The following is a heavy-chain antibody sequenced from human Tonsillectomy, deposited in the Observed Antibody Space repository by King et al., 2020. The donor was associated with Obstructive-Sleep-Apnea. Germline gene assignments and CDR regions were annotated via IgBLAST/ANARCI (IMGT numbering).Heavy chain of an antibody. CDR1: GGSLSSGGYY. CDR3: GRAKEDSLTGYRNFDY. D-gene: IGHD3-9*01. V-gene: IGHV4-31*03. Sequence: LQLQESGPGLVKPSQTLSLTCTVSGGSLSSGGYYWSWSRQHPGKGLEWIGYVYSSGRTYDNPSLKSRVTISVDTSKNHLSLKPSSVTAADPAVSYCGRAKEDSLTGYRNFDYWGQGTLVTVSS. CDR2: VYSSGRT. J-gene: IGHJ4*02.